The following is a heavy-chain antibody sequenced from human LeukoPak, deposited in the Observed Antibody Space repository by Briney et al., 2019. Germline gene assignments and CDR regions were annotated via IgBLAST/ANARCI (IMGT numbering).Heavy chain of an antibody. D-gene: IGHD2-2*01. V-gene: IGHV3-21*01. Sequence: GGCLRLSRAASVFTFSSYSMNWVCQAPGKGLEWVSSICSSSSYIYYADSVRGRFTISRDNAKNSLYLQMNSLRAEDTAVYYCARNVGYCSSTSCYGYMAVWGKGTTVTVSS. CDR1: VFTFSSYS. CDR2: ICSSSSYI. CDR3: ARNVGYCSSTSCYGYMAV. J-gene: IGHJ6*03.